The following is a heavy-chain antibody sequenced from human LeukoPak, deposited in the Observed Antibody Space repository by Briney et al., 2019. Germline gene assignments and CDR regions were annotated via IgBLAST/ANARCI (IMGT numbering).Heavy chain of an antibody. V-gene: IGHV4-30-2*01. CDR1: GGSISSGGYS. CDR2: IYHSGST. Sequence: PSETLSLTCAVSGGSISSGGYSWSWIRQPPGKGLEWIGYIYHSGSTYYNPSLKSRVTISVDRSKNQFSLKLSSVTAADTAVYYCARYCSCTSCHGYWFDPWGQGTLVTVSS. J-gene: IGHJ5*02. D-gene: IGHD2-2*01. CDR3: ARYCSCTSCHGYWFDP.